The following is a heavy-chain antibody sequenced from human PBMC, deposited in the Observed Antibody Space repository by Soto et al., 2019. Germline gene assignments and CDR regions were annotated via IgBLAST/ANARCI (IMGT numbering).Heavy chain of an antibody. D-gene: IGHD3-10*01. CDR1: GFSLSTGGVG. CDR2: IYWDDDK. V-gene: IGHV2-5*02. J-gene: IGHJ4*02. CDR3: ARAQWFGDPFDY. Sequence: QITLKESGPPLVKPTQTLTLTCTFSGFSLSTGGVGVGWIRQPPGKALEWLALIYWDDDKRYSPSLKSRLTIIKDTSKNQVVLTLTNMDYVETATYYCARAQWFGDPFDYWGQGTLVTVSS.